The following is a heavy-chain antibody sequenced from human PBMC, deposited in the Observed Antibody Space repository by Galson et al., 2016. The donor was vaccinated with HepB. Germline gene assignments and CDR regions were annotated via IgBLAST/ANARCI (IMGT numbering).Heavy chain of an antibody. CDR1: GYTFTDYY. CDR3: ATSTGYRSGWGAFDI. Sequence: SVKVSCKASGYTFTDYYMHWVRQAPGQGLEWMAWLSANSGATNYAQEFQGWVTMTRDTSISTAYMELTSLTSDATAIYYCATSTGYRSGWGAFDIWGQGTMVTVSS. D-gene: IGHD6-25*01. V-gene: IGHV1-2*04. J-gene: IGHJ3*02. CDR2: LSANSGAT.